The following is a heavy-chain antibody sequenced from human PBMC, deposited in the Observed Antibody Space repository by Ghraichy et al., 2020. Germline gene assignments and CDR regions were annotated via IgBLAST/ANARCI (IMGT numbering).Heavy chain of an antibody. Sequence: SETLSLTCTVSGGSISIGDYYWSWIRQPPGKGLEWIGYIYFTGSTYYNSSLKSRVTISVDTSKNQFSLRLSSVTAADTAVYYCARVETAIYYYAMDVWGQGTTVTVSS. CDR3: ARVETAIYYYAMDV. D-gene: IGHD2-21*02. V-gene: IGHV4-30-4*01. CDR1: GGSISIGDYY. CDR2: IYFTGST. J-gene: IGHJ6*02.